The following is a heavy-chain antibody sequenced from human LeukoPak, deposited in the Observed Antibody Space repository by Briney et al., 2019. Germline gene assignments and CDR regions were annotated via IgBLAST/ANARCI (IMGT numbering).Heavy chain of an antibody. V-gene: IGHV3-48*03. CDR3: ARDRSSGYSGSNDY. D-gene: IGHD5-12*01. Sequence: GGSLRLSCAASGFTFRSYDMNWVRQVPGKGLEWVSYTSSSGSTIYYADSVKGRFTISRDNAKNSLYVQMNSLRAEDTAIYYCARDRSSGYSGSNDYWGQGTLVTVSS. J-gene: IGHJ4*02. CDR1: GFTFRSYD. CDR2: TSSSGSTI.